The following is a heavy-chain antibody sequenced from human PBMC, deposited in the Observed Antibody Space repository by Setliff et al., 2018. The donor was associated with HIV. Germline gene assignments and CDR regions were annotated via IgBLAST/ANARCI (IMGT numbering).Heavy chain of an antibody. D-gene: IGHD1-26*01. CDR2: IFYTGST. CDR3: ARLPLRSGSPIDY. V-gene: IGHV4-31*03. J-gene: IGHJ4*02. Sequence: PSETLSLTCTVSGGSISSGGYYWSWIRQHPGKGLEWTGYIFYTGSTYYSPSLKSRVTISIDTSKNQFSLKLSSVTAADTAVYYCARLPLRSGSPIDYWGQGTLVTVSS. CDR1: GGSISSGGYY.